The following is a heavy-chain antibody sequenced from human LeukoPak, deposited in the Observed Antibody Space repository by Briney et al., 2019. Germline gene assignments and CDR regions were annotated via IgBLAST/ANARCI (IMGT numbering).Heavy chain of an antibody. D-gene: IGHD2-2*02. V-gene: IGHV3-23*01. Sequence: PGGSLRLSCAASGFTFSSYAMSWVRQAPGKGLEWVSAISGSGGSTYYADSVKGRFTISRDNSKNTLYLQMNSLRAEDTAVYYCAKGYCSSTSCYTYTNYYCYGMDVWGQGTTVTVSS. CDR3: AKGYCSSTSCYTYTNYYCYGMDV. J-gene: IGHJ6*02. CDR2: ISGSGGST. CDR1: GFTFSSYA.